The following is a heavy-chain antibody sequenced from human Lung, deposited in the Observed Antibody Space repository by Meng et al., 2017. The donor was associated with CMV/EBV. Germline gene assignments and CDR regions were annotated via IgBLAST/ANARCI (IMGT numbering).Heavy chain of an antibody. CDR3: ARVTDGYNLQGMDV. CDR2: TYYRSKWYN. Sequence: SXTLSLXCAISGDSVSSNSAAWNWIRQSPSRGLEWLGRTYYRSKWYNDYAVSVKSRITINPDTSKNQFSLQLNSVTPEDTAVYYCARVTDGYNLQGMDVWGQGXTVTVSS. J-gene: IGHJ6*02. V-gene: IGHV6-1*01. CDR1: GDSVSSNSAA. D-gene: IGHD5-24*01.